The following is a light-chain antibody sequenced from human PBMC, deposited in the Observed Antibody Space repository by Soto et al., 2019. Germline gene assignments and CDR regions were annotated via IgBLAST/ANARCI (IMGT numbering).Light chain of an antibody. V-gene: IGKV1-5*03. J-gene: IGKJ1*01. Sequence: DIPLTQSPSTLSASVGDTVTITCRASQLISSWLAWYQQKPGKAPKLLIYKAYRLESGVPSRFSGTESGAEFTLTISSLQPDDFATYYCQQYSKFWTFGQGTKVEI. CDR3: QQYSKFWT. CDR1: QLISSW. CDR2: KAY.